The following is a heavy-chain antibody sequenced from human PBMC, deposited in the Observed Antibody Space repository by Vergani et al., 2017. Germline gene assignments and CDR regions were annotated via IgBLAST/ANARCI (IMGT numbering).Heavy chain of an antibody. CDR1: GFTFSSYA. CDR3: AKETRMLTGYYRDL. D-gene: IGHD3-9*01. Sequence: EVQLLESGGGLVQPGGSLRLSCAASGFTFSSYAMSWVRQASGKGLEWVSGISGSGGSTNYGDSVKGRFSISRDNSKNTLYLQMNTRRAEDTAVYYCAKETRMLTGYYRDLWGQGTLVTVSS. J-gene: IGHJ5*02. V-gene: IGHV3-23*01. CDR2: ISGSGGST.